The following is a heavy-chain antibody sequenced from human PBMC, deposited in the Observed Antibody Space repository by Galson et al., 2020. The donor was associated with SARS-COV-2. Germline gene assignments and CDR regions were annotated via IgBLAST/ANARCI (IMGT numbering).Heavy chain of an antibody. CDR3: ARGIRTLDIVVVPAHPYVDD. V-gene: IGHV4-59*11. D-gene: IGHD2-2*01. CDR2: MFHSGRA. Sequence: ETSETLSLTCNVSGGSIRSHYWSWIRQPPGKGLEWIAYMFHSGRANHNPSLKSRVTMSVDTSKNQVSLKLSSVTAADTAVYFCARGIRTLDIVVVPAHPYVDDWGQGILVTCSS. J-gene: IGHJ4*02. CDR1: GGSIRSHY.